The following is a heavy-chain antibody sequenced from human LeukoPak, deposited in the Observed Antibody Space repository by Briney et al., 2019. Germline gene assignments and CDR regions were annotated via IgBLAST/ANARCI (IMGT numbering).Heavy chain of an antibody. CDR3: ASGDGYNFY. D-gene: IGHD5-24*01. CDR1: GGTFSSYA. V-gene: IGHV1-69*04. CDR2: IIPILGIA. J-gene: IGHJ4*02. Sequence: ASVKVSCKASGGTFSSYAISWVRQAPGQGLEWMGRIIPILGIANYAQKLQGRVTITADKSTSTAYMELSSLRSEDTAVYYCASGDGYNFYWGQGTLVTVSS.